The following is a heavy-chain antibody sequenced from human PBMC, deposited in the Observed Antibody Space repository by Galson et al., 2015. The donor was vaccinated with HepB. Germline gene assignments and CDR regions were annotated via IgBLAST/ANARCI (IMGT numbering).Heavy chain of an antibody. CDR3: AGQMGQWLVKYYYSMDV. J-gene: IGHJ6*02. CDR2: ISSSSSTI. Sequence: SLRLSCAASGFTFSSYSMNWVRQAPGKGLEWVSYISSSSSTIYYADSVKGRFTISRDNAKNSLYLQMNSLRAEDTTVYYCAGQMGQWLVKYYYSMDVWGQGTTVTVSS. V-gene: IGHV3-48*04. D-gene: IGHD6-19*01. CDR1: GFTFSSYS.